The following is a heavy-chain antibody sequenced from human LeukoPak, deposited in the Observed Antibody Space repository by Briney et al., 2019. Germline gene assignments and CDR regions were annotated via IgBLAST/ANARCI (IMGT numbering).Heavy chain of an antibody. CDR3: AKDRRGYSSSWNLYNWFDP. CDR1: GFTFSSYG. CDR2: IRYDGSNK. V-gene: IGHV3-30*02. D-gene: IGHD6-13*01. J-gene: IGHJ5*02. Sequence: PGGSLRLSCAASGFTFSSYGMHWVRQAPGKGLEWVAFIRYDGSNKYYADSVKGRFTISRDNSKNTLYLQMNSLRAEDTAVYYCAKDRRGYSSSWNLYNWFDPWGQGTLVTVSS.